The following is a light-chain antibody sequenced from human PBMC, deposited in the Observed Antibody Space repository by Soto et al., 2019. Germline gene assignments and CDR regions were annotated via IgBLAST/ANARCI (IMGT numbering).Light chain of an antibody. V-gene: IGKV3-11*01. CDR2: DAS. Sequence: EIVLTTAPATLSVSPGARATLSSRASQSVSSSYLAWYQQKPGQAPMLLIYDASNRATGIQARFSGGGSGTDFTLTISSLEPEDFAVYYCQQRSNWPRTFCQGTRLETK. CDR3: QQRSNWPRT. CDR1: QSVSSSY. J-gene: IGKJ5*01.